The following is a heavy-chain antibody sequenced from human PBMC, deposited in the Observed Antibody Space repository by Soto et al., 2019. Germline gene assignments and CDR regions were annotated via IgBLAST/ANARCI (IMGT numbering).Heavy chain of an antibody. CDR3: ARSQSDKSYYGMDV. CDR2: IYYSGST. CDR1: GGSISSSSYY. Sequence: PSETLSLTCTVSGGSISSSSYYWGWIRQPPGKGLEWIGSIYYSGSTYYNPSLKSRVTMSVDTSKNQFSLKLSSVTAADTAVYYCARSQSDKSYYGMDVWGQGTTVTVSS. J-gene: IGHJ6*02. V-gene: IGHV4-39*01.